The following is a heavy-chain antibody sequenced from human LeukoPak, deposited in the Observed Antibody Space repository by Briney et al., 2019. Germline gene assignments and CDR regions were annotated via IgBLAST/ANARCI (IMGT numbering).Heavy chain of an antibody. V-gene: IGHV7-4-1*02. CDR3: ARDRGFVVVPAAMGPNYNWFDP. CDR1: GYTFTSYA. D-gene: IGHD2-2*01. Sequence: ASVKVSCKASGYTFTSYAMNWVRQAPGQGLEWMGWINTNTGNPTYAQGFTGRFVFSLDTSVSTAYLQISSLKAEDTAVYYCARDRGFVVVPAAMGPNYNWFDPWGQGTLVTVSS. J-gene: IGHJ5*02. CDR2: INTNTGNP.